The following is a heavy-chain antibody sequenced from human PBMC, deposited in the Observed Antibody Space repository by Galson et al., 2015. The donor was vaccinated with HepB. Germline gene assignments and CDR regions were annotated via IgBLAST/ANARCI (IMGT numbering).Heavy chain of an antibody. V-gene: IGHV5-10-1*01. CDR2: IDPSDSYT. Sequence: QSGAEVKKPGESLKISCKGSGYSFTSYWISWVRQMPGKGLEWMGRIDPSDSYTNYSPSFQGHVTISADKSISTAYLQWSSLKASDTAMYYCARDKDDSSGRHYGMDVWGQGTTVTVSS. J-gene: IGHJ6*02. CDR3: ARDKDDSSGRHYGMDV. CDR1: GYSFTSYW. D-gene: IGHD3-22*01.